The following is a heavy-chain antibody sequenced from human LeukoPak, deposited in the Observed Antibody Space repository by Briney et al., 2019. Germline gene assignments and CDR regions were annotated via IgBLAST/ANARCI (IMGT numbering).Heavy chain of an antibody. J-gene: IGHJ6*03. CDR2: INHSGST. Sequence: SETLSLTCAVYGGSFSGYYWSWIRQPPGKGLEWIGEINHSGSTNYNPSLKSRVTISVDTSKNQFSLKLNSVTAADTAVYYCARGRVEGYDFWSGYSHRGYYYMDVWGKGTTVTVSS. D-gene: IGHD3-3*01. CDR1: GGSFSGYY. V-gene: IGHV4-34*01. CDR3: ARGRVEGYDFWSGYSHRGYYYMDV.